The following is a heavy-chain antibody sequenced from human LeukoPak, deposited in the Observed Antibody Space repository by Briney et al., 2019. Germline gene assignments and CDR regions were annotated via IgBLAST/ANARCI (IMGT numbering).Heavy chain of an antibody. CDR1: GFTFSSYA. CDR3: ARGSIAVAGTVDY. Sequence: PGGSLRLSCAASGFTFSSYAMHWVRQAPGKGLEYVSGISSNGGSTYYANSVKGRFTISRDNSKNTLYLQMGSLRAEDMAVYYCARGSIAVAGTVDYWGQGTLVTVSS. CDR2: ISSNGGST. J-gene: IGHJ4*02. D-gene: IGHD6-19*01. V-gene: IGHV3-64*01.